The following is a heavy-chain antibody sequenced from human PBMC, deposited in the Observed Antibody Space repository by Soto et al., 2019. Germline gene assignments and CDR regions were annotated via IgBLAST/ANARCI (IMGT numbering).Heavy chain of an antibody. CDR3: ARDRAGITIFGVVRPNYYYYGMDV. Sequence: SVKVSCKASGGTFSSYAISWVRQAPGQGLEWMGGIIPVFGTANYAQKFQGRVTITADESTSTAYMELSSLRSEDTAVYYCARDRAGITIFGVVRPNYYYYGMDVWGQGTTVTVSS. CDR1: GGTFSSYA. V-gene: IGHV1-69*13. CDR2: IIPVFGTA. D-gene: IGHD3-3*01. J-gene: IGHJ6*02.